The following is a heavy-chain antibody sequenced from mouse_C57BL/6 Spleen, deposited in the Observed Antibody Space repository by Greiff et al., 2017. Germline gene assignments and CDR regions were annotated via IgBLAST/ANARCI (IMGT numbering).Heavy chain of an antibody. CDR2: IYPSDSET. D-gene: IGHD2-5*01. Sequence: VQLQQPGAELVRPGSSVKLSCKASGYTFTSYWMDWVKQRPGQGLEWIGNIYPSDSETHYNPKFKDKATLTVDKSSSTAYMQLSSLTSEDSAVYYCARFSKGYFDYWGQGTTLTVSS. CDR1: GYTFTSYW. CDR3: ARFSKGYFDY. V-gene: IGHV1-61*01. J-gene: IGHJ2*01.